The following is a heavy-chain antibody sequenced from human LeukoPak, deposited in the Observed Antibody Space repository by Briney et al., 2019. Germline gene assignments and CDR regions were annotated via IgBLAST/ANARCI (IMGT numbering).Heavy chain of an antibody. CDR3: AILTGATTLIDAFDI. CDR1: GFTFSSNG. V-gene: IGHV3-30*03. Sequence: GGSLGLSCAASGFTFSSNGMHWVRQAPGKGLEWVAVISYDGSNKYYADSVKGRFTISRDNSKNTLYLQMNSLRAEETAVYYCAILTGATTLIDAFDIWGQGTMVTVSS. CDR2: ISYDGSNK. D-gene: IGHD1-26*01. J-gene: IGHJ3*02.